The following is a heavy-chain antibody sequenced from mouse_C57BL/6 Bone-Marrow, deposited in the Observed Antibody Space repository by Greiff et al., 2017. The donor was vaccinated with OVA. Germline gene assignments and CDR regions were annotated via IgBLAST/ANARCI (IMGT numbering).Heavy chain of an antibody. D-gene: IGHD1-1*01. J-gene: IGHJ2*01. V-gene: IGHV1-19*01. CDR2: INPYNGGT. Sequence: EVQLQQSGPVLVKPGASVKMSCKASGYTFTDYYMNWVKQSHGKSLEWIGVINPYNGGTSYNQKFKGKATLTVDKSSSTAYMELNSLTSEDSAVYYGARRGYYYGSSYVDYWGQGTTLTVSS. CDR3: ARRGYYYGSSYVDY. CDR1: GYTFTDYY.